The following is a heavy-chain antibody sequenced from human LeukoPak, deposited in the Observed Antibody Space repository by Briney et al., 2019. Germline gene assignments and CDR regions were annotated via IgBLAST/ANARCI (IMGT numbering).Heavy chain of an antibody. J-gene: IGHJ4*02. V-gene: IGHV3-11*01. D-gene: IGHD3-22*01. CDR1: GFTFSDYY. Sequence: PGGSLRLSCAASGFTFSDYYMSWIRQAPGKGLEWVSYISSSGSTIYYADSVKGRFTISRGNAKNSLYLQMNSLRAEDTAVYYCARAVLPYYYDSSGYQPLDYWGQGTLVTVSS. CDR3: ARAVLPYYYDSSGYQPLDY. CDR2: ISSSGSTI.